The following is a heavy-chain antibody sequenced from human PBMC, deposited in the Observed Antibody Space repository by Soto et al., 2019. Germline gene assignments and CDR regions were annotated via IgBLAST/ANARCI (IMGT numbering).Heavy chain of an antibody. CDR2: ISGSGGST. CDR3: AKDRWQQLAVH. V-gene: IGHV3-23*01. Sequence: PGGSLRLSCAASGFTFSSYAMSWVRQAPGKGLEWVSGISGSGGSTYYADSVKGRFTISRDNSKDTLYLQMNGLRAEDTAVYYCAKDRWQQLAVHWGQGALVTVSS. D-gene: IGHD6-13*01. J-gene: IGHJ4*02. CDR1: GFTFSSYA.